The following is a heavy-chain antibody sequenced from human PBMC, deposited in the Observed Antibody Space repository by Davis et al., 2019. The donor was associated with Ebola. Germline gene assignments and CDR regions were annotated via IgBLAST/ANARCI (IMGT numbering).Heavy chain of an antibody. Sequence: ASVKVSCKASGYTFTSYAMHWVRQAPGQRLEWMGWMNPNSGNTGYAQKFQGRVTMTRNTSISTAYMELSSLRSEDTAVYYCASGLWGSRGMDVWGKGTTVTVSS. V-gene: IGHV1-8*02. CDR1: GYTFTSYA. J-gene: IGHJ6*04. CDR2: MNPNSGNT. CDR3: ASGLWGSRGMDV. D-gene: IGHD3-16*01.